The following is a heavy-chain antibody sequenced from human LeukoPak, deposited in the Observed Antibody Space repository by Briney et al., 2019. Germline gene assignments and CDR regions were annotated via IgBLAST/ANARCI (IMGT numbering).Heavy chain of an antibody. CDR1: GYTFTGYY. CDR2: INPNSGGT. CDR3: ARVVTGTTSRPHWFDP. Sequence: ASVKVSCKASGYTFTGYYMHWVRQAPGQGLEWMGWINPNSGGTNYAQKFQGRGTMTRDTSISTAYMELSRLRSDDTAVYYCARVVTGTTSRPHWFDPWGQGTLVTVSS. V-gene: IGHV1-2*02. D-gene: IGHD1-20*01. J-gene: IGHJ5*02.